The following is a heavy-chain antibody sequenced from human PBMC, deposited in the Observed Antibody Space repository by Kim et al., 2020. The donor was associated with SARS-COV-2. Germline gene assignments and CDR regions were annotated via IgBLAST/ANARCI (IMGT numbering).Heavy chain of an antibody. J-gene: IGHJ6*03. CDR2: IYYSGST. D-gene: IGHD3-10*01. V-gene: IGHV4-59*01. CDR3: ARRAALWFRELSTYYYYYMDV. CDR1: GGSISSYY. Sequence: SETLSLTCTVSGGSISSYYWSWIRQPPGKGLEWIGYIYYSGSTNYNPSLKSRVTISVDTSKNQFSLKLSSVTAADTAGYYCARRAALWFRELSTYYYYYMDVWGKGTTVTVSS.